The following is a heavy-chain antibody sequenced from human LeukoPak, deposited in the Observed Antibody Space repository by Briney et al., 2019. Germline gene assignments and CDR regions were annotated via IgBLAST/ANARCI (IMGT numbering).Heavy chain of an antibody. Sequence: GWSLRLSCAASGFTFSDYYMSWIRKAPGKGLESVSYISRSGSTIYYADSVKGRFTISRNNAKNSLYLQMNSLRAEDTAVYYCARVDSSSWYYYYYYMDVWGKGTTVTVSS. CDR3: ARVDSSSWYYYYYYMDV. V-gene: IGHV3-11*01. CDR1: GFTFSDYY. D-gene: IGHD6-13*01. J-gene: IGHJ6*03. CDR2: ISRSGSTI.